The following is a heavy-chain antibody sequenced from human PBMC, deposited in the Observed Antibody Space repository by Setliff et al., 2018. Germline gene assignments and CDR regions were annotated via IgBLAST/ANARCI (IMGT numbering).Heavy chain of an antibody. Sequence: KPSETLSLTCAVYGGSFSGYYWNWIRQAPGKGLEWIGEINHRGTTSYTPSLKGRVIISVDTSKTQFSLRLSSVTAADTAVYFCARGCSSGSCYPHDVFAIWGQGTMVTVS. J-gene: IGHJ3*02. D-gene: IGHD2-15*01. CDR2: INHRGTT. V-gene: IGHV4-34*01. CDR1: GGSFSGYY. CDR3: ARGCSSGSCYPHDVFAI.